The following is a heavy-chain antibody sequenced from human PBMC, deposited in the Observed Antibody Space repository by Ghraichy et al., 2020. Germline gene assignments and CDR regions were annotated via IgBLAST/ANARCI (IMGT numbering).Heavy chain of an antibody. Sequence: ASVKVSCKASGYTFSDHYIYWVRQAPGQGLEWMGWINPNSDGTNYAQHFQGRVTMTWDTSISTVYMELRRLTSDDTARYYCAREGTPGYSRLDVWGQGTTVTGSS. CDR2: INPNSDGT. D-gene: IGHD5-18*01. V-gene: IGHV1-2*02. CDR3: AREGTPGYSRLDV. CDR1: GYTFSDHY. J-gene: IGHJ6*02.